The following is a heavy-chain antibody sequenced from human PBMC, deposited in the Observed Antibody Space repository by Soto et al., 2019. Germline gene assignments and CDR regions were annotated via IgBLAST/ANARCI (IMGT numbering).Heavy chain of an antibody. CDR1: GGTFSSYA. CDR2: IIPIFGTA. V-gene: IGHV1-69*13. CDR3: ARDRYDSSGYPDYYFDY. J-gene: IGHJ4*02. D-gene: IGHD3-22*01. Sequence: AVNVSCKASGGTFSSYAISWVRQAPGQGLEWMGGIIPIFGTANYAQKFQGRVTITADESTSTAYMELSSLRSEDTAVYYCARDRYDSSGYPDYYFDYWGQGTPVTVSS.